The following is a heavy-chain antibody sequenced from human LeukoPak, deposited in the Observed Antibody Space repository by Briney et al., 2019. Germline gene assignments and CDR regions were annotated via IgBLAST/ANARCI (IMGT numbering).Heavy chain of an antibody. D-gene: IGHD3-22*01. Sequence: SETLSLTCAVYGGSFSGYYWSWIRQPPGKGLEWIGEINHSGSTNYNPSLKSRVTISVDTSKNQFSLKLSSVTAADTAVYYCARGTRNYYDSSGYYVFDYWGQGTLVTVSS. J-gene: IGHJ4*02. CDR1: GGSFSGYY. CDR3: ARGTRNYYDSSGYYVFDY. CDR2: INHSGST. V-gene: IGHV4-34*01.